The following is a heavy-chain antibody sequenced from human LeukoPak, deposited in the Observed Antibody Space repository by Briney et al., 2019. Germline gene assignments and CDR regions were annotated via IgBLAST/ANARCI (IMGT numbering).Heavy chain of an antibody. Sequence: QPGGSLRLSCAASGFTFSSYSMNWVRQAPGKGLEWVSAISGSGGSTYYADSVKGRFTISRDNSKNTLYLQMNSLRAEDTAVYYCAKRRYYYDSSGSDYYFDYWGQGTLVTVSS. CDR2: ISGSGGST. V-gene: IGHV3-23*01. CDR1: GFTFSSYS. D-gene: IGHD3-22*01. J-gene: IGHJ4*02. CDR3: AKRRYYYDSSGSDYYFDY.